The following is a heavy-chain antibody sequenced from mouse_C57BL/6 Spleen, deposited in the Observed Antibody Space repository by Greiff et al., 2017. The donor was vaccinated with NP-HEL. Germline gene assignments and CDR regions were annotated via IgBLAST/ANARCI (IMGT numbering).Heavy chain of an antibody. CDR3: ARGDYYDYDVSYAMDY. Sequence: EVNVVESGGGLVKPGGSLKLSCAASGFTFSDYGMHWVRQAPEKGLEWVAYISSGSSTIYYADTVKGRFTISRDNAKNTLFLQMTSLRSEDTAMYYCARGDYYDYDVSYAMDYWGQGTSVTVSS. V-gene: IGHV5-17*01. J-gene: IGHJ4*01. CDR2: ISSGSSTI. D-gene: IGHD2-4*01. CDR1: GFTFSDYG.